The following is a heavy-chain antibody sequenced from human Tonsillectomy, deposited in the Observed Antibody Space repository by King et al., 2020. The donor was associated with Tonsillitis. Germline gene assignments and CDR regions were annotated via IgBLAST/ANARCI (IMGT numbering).Heavy chain of an antibody. CDR1: GFTFSSFG. J-gene: IGHJ4*02. CDR3: AKDSYYDSSGSRDF. D-gene: IGHD3-22*01. Sequence: VQLVESGGAVVQPGRSLRLSCVASGFTFSSFGIHWVRQPAGKGLEWVATLSSDGSDKYYAESVKGRFTISRDNSKSTVFLQMNSLRADDTAIYYCAKDSYYDSSGSRDFWGQGTLVTVSS. V-gene: IGHV3-30*18. CDR2: LSSDGSDK.